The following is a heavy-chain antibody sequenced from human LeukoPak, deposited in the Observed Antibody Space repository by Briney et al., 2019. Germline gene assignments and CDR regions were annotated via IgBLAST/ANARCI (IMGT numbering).Heavy chain of an antibody. CDR2: IYYSGST. CDR3: ASQTKVVVAANAFDI. J-gene: IGHJ3*02. D-gene: IGHD2-15*01. V-gene: IGHV4-59*08. CDR1: GGSISSYY. Sequence: SETLSLTCTVSGGSISSYYWSWIRQPPGKGLEWIGYIYYSGSTNYNSSLKSRVTISVDTSKNQFSLKLSSVTAADTAVYYCASQTKVVVAANAFDIWGQGTMVTVSS.